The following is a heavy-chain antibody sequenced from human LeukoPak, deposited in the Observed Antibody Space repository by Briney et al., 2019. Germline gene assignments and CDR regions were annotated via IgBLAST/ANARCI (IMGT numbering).Heavy chain of an antibody. J-gene: IGHJ4*02. D-gene: IGHD2-2*01. CDR3: ARQRGTSFDY. CDR1: GYTFTSYD. CDR2: ISTYNGNT. Sequence: ASVKVSCKASGYTFTSYDITWLRQAPGQGLEWMGWISTYNGNTRVTMTTDTSTSTAYMELRSLRSDDTAVYYCARQRGTSFDYWGQGTLVTVSS. V-gene: IGHV1-18*01.